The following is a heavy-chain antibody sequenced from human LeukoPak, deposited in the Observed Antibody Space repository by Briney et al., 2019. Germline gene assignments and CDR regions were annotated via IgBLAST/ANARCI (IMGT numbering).Heavy chain of an antibody. Sequence: GGSLRLSCAASGFTVSNNYMSWVRQAPGKGLEWVSVIYTRGSTYYADSVKGGFTISRDNSKNTLYLQMNSLRAEDTAVYYCARDTEWGLLDYWGQGTLVTVSS. V-gene: IGHV3-66*01. J-gene: IGHJ4*02. CDR1: GFTVSNNY. CDR2: IYTRGST. D-gene: IGHD1-26*01. CDR3: ARDTEWGLLDY.